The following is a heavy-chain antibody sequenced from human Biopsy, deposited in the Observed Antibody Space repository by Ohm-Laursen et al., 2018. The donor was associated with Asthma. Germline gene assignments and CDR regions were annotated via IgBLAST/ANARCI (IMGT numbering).Heavy chain of an antibody. CDR2: ISVSGGSK. CDR1: GFTLSSYV. Sequence: SLRLSCTPSGFTLSSYVMSRVRQAPGKGLEWVSSISVSGGSKYYADSLKGRFTIHGDNSKNTLYLQMNSLRAGDTAVYYCAKSERYFDWYWFDPWGQGTLVTVSS. J-gene: IGHJ5*02. V-gene: IGHV3-23*01. D-gene: IGHD3-9*01. CDR3: AKSERYFDWYWFDP.